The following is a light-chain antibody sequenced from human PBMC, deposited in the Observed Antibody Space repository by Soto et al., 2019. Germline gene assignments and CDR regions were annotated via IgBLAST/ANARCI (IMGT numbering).Light chain of an antibody. J-gene: IGKJ3*01. CDR2: GAS. CDR3: QQYDNLPPFT. CDR1: QDIRTS. Sequence: DIQMTQSPSSLSASVGARVSITCQASQDIRTSLSWFQQKPGRAPKLLIYGASNLETEVPSRFRGSGAGTDFTFTIISLQPEDIATYYCQQYDNLPPFTFGPGTKVDIK. V-gene: IGKV1-33*01.